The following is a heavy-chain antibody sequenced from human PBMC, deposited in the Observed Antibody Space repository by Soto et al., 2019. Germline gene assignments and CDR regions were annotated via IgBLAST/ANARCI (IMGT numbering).Heavy chain of an antibody. J-gene: IGHJ4*02. V-gene: IGHV3-11*01. CDR2: IDTSGTKI. CDR3: ASHYDMWSGYLSPVDY. Sequence: PGGSLRLSCAASGYTFSDYDMSWIRQAPGKGLEWISYIDTSGTKIYYADSVKGRFTITRDNAKNSLYLEMNSLRDEDTAVYYCASHYDMWSGYLSPVDYWGQGTLVTVSS. D-gene: IGHD3-3*01. CDR1: GYTFSDYD.